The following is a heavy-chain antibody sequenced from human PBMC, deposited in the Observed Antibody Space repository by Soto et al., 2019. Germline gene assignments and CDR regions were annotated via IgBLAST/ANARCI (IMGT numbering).Heavy chain of an antibody. CDR1: GFTFSSYA. J-gene: IGHJ4*02. V-gene: IGHV3-23*01. CDR2: ISGSVCST. Sequence: GGSLILSCAASGFTFSSYAMIWVRQSPGKGLDCVSAISGSVCSTYYAVSVKGRFTISRDNSKNTLYLQMNSLRAEDTAVYYCAKGDRYYYDSSGSGLDYWGQGTLVTVSS. CDR3: AKGDRYYYDSSGSGLDY. D-gene: IGHD3-22*01.